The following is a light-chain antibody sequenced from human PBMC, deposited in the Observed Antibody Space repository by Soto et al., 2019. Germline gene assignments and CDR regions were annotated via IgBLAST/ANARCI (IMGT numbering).Light chain of an antibody. J-gene: IGLJ3*02. CDR2: STY. V-gene: IGLV7-43*01. CDR1: TGAVTSDYY. CDR3: LLYHGAAQV. Sequence: QTVVTQEPSLTVSPGGTVTLTCASSTGAVTSDYYPNWLQQKPGQAPRSLIHSTYTRHFWTPARFSGSLLGGKAALTVSDVQPEDEADYYCLLYHGAAQVCGGGTKVTVL.